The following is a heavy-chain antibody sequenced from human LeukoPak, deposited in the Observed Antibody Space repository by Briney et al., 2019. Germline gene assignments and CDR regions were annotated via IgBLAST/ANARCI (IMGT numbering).Heavy chain of an antibody. CDR3: ARHSAGIVVAGK. D-gene: IGHD6-19*01. J-gene: IGHJ4*02. CDR1: GYSFTSYW. Sequence: GESLKISCKGSGYSFTSYWISWVRQMPGKGLEWMGRIDPSDSYTNYSPSFQGHVTISADKSISTVYLQWSSLKASDTAMYYCARHSAGIVVAGKWGQGTLVTFSA. CDR2: IDPSDSYT. V-gene: IGHV5-10-1*01.